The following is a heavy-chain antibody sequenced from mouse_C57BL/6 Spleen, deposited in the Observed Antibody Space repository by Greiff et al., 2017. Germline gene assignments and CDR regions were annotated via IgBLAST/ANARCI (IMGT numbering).Heavy chain of an antibody. J-gene: IGHJ3*01. CDR1: GYTFTSYW. CDR2: IDPSDSYT. D-gene: IGHD2-5*01. Sequence: QVQLQQPGAELVMPGASVKLSCKASGYTFTSYWMHWVKQRPGQGLEWIGEIDPSDSYTNYNQKFKGKSTLTVDKSSSTAYMQLSSLTSEDSAVYYCASGSNYPAWFAYWGQGTLVTVSA. CDR3: ASGSNYPAWFAY. V-gene: IGHV1-69*01.